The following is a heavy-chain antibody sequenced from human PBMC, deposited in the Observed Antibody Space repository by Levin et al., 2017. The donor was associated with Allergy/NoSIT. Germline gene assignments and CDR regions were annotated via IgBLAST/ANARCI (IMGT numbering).Heavy chain of an antibody. CDR1: GFTFSSYA. D-gene: IGHD4-17*01. CDR2: ISGSGGST. CDR3: AKYNLGTVMGLSAFDI. Sequence: PGGSLRLSCAASGFTFSSYAMSWVRQAPGKGLEWVSAISGSGGSTYYADSVKGRFTISRDNSKNTLYLQMNSLRAEDTAVYYCAKYNLGTVMGLSAFDIWGQGTMVTVSS. V-gene: IGHV3-23*01. J-gene: IGHJ3*02.